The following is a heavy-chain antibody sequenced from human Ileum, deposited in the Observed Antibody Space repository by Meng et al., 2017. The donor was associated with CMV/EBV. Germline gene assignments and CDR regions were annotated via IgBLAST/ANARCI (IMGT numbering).Heavy chain of an antibody. J-gene: IGHJ6*02. Sequence: ASVKVSCKASGYTFTGYYMHWVRQAPGQGLEWMGWINPNSGGTNYAQKFQGRVTMTRDTSITTAYMELSRLRSDDTAVYYCARAMVPRDYYYYGMDVWGQGTTVTVS. CDR3: ARAMVPRDYYYYGMDV. V-gene: IGHV1-2*02. CDR2: INPNSGGT. CDR1: GYTFTGYY. D-gene: IGHD5-18*01.